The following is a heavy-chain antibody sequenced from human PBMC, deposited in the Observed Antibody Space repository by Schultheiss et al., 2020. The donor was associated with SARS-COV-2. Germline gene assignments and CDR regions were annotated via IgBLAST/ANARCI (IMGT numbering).Heavy chain of an antibody. CDR3: ARQWGGSYYFYYYVDV. Sequence: SETLSLTCTVSGGSISSSSYYWGWIRQPPGMGLEWIGHIYYSGSTYYNPSLKSLVTISVDTSKNQFSLKLSSVTAADTAVYYCARQWGGSYYFYYYVDVWGKGTTVTVSS. CDR1: GGSISSSSYY. D-gene: IGHD1-26*01. J-gene: IGHJ6*03. V-gene: IGHV4-39*01. CDR2: IYYSGST.